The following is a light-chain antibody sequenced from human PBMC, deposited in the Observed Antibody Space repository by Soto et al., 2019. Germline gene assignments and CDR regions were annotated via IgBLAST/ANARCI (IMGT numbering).Light chain of an antibody. CDR2: GTS. V-gene: IGKV3-20*01. J-gene: IGKJ3*01. CDR1: QSVSSKY. CDR3: QQYGIPLFT. Sequence: DIVLTQSPGTLSFSPGERATLSCRASQSVSSKYLAWYQQKPGQAPRVLIYGTSIRASGVPERFSGGGSGTDFTLTITRLEPEDFAVYYCQQYGIPLFTFGPGNKVDFK.